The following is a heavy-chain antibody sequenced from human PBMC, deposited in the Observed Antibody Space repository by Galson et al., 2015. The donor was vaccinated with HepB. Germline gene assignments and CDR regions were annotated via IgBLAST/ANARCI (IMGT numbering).Heavy chain of an antibody. J-gene: IGHJ6*02. V-gene: IGHV6-1*01. D-gene: IGHD6-19*01. CDR1: GDSVSSNSAA. Sequence: CAISGDSVSSNSAAWNWIRQSPSRGLEWLGRTYYRSKWYNDYAVSVKSRITINPDTSKNQFSLQLNSVTPEDTAVYYCARGLSGWTHVYYYYGMDVWGQGTTVTVSS. CDR2: TYYRSKWYN. CDR3: ARGLSGWTHVYYYYGMDV.